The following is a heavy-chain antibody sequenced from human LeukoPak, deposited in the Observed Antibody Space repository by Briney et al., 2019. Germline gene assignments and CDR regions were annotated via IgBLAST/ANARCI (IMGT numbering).Heavy chain of an antibody. J-gene: IGHJ4*02. CDR2: IYPGDSDT. Sequence: GESLKISCKGSGYSFTSYWIGWVRQMPGKGLGWMGIIYPGDSDTRYSPSFQGQVTISADKSISTAYLQWSSLKASDTAMYYCARHDNYYDSSGPIDYWGQGTLVTVSS. D-gene: IGHD3-22*01. V-gene: IGHV5-51*01. CDR3: ARHDNYYDSSGPIDY. CDR1: GYSFTSYW.